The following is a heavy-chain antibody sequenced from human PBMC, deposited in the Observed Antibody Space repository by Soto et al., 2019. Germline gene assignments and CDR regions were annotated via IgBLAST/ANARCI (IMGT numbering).Heavy chain of an antibody. D-gene: IGHD1-26*01. V-gene: IGHV3-74*01. CDR2: INGDGRTT. Sequence: GGSLRLSCAASGFTFSSYWMHWVRQAPGKGLLWVSRINGDGRTTNYADSVKGRLTISRDDAKNTLYLQMNSLRAEDTAVYYCARGYSGTYRIDYWGHGTLVTVSS. CDR3: ARGYSGTYRIDY. CDR1: GFTFSSYW. J-gene: IGHJ4*01.